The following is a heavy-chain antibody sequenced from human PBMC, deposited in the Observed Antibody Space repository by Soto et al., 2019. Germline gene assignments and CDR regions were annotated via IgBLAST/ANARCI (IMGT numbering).Heavy chain of an antibody. V-gene: IGHV3-53*01. J-gene: IGHJ6*02. D-gene: IGHD6-13*01. CDR1: GFTVSSNF. CDR2: IHRGGTT. CDR3: TRGAGNSWVYEYGMDV. Sequence: EVQLVESGGGLIQPGGSLRLSCAASGFTVSSNFMTWVRQAPGKGLEWVSNIHRGGTTYYADAGRGRFSVSRDNSKNALFLQMNSLRVEDTAVYFCTRGAGNSWVYEYGMDVWGQGTAVTVSS.